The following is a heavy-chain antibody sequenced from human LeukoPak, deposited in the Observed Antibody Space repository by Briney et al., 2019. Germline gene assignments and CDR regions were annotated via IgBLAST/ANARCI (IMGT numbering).Heavy chain of an antibody. CDR2: ISGGSDYI. Sequence: PGGSLRLSCAASGFPFSTYAMNWVRQAPGKGLDWVSSISGGSDYIDYADSVKGRFTISRDNAKNTLYLQMNSLRAEDTAVYYCARDVQNSISPSYMDVWGKGTTVTVSS. V-gene: IGHV3-21*06. CDR1: GFPFSTYA. D-gene: IGHD2/OR15-2a*01. CDR3: ARDVQNSISPSYMDV. J-gene: IGHJ6*03.